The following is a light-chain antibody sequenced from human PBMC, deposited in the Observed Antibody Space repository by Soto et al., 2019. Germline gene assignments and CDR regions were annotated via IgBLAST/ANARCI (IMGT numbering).Light chain of an antibody. Sequence: DIQMTQSPSSLSASVGDRVTITCQASQDIKNYLNWYQQKPGKAPTLLIYAASILQSGVPSRFSGSGSGTDFTLTISSLQPEDFATYHCQQSYSAPQTFGQGTKVEIK. CDR2: AAS. CDR3: QQSYSAPQT. CDR1: QDIKNY. V-gene: IGKV1-39*01. J-gene: IGKJ1*01.